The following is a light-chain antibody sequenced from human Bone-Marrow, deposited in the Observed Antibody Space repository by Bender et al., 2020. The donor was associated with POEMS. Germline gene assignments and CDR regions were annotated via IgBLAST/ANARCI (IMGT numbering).Light chain of an antibody. CDR1: SSDVGSYNY. CDR3: NSYTSTTLYV. V-gene: IGLV2-14*01. J-gene: IGLJ1*01. CDR2: EVS. Sequence: QSALTQPASVSGSPGQSITISCTGTSSDVGSYNYVSWYQQFPGKAPKLVIYEVSNRPLGVSNRFSGSKSGNSASLTISGLRAEDEADYYCNSYTSTTLYVFGTGTKVTVL.